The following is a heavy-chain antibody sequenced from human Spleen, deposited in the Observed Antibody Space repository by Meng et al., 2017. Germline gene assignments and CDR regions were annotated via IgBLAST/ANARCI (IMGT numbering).Heavy chain of an antibody. V-gene: IGHV3-9*01. J-gene: IGHJ4*02. Sequence: SLKISCAASGFTFSSYWMHWVRQAPGKGLEWVSGISWNSGSIGYADSVKGRFTISRDNAKNSLYLQMNSLRAEDTAVYYCAKYSYGLGDYFDYWGQGALVTVSS. D-gene: IGHD3-10*01. CDR2: ISWNSGSI. CDR3: AKYSYGLGDYFDY. CDR1: GFTFSSYW.